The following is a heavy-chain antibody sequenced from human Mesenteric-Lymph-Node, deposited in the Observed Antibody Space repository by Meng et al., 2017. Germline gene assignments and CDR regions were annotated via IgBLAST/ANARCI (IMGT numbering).Heavy chain of an antibody. D-gene: IGHD3-22*01. CDR1: GYSISSGYY. J-gene: IGHJ6*02. CDR2: IYHSGST. Sequence: SETLSLTCTVSGYSISSGYYWGWIRQPPGKGLEWIGSIYHSGSTYYNPSLKSRVTISVDTSKNQFSLKLSSVTAADTAVYYCARDAGKGSGYVLGTYYYYYGMDVWGQGTTVTVSS. CDR3: ARDAGKGSGYVLGTYYYYYGMDV. V-gene: IGHV4-38-2*02.